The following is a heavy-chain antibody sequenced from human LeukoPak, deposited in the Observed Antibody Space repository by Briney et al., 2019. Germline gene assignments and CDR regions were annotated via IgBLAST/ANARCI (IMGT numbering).Heavy chain of an antibody. CDR1: GGSISSSSYY. J-gene: IGHJ4*02. CDR3: ARQATAAAGDFDY. V-gene: IGHV4-39*01. D-gene: IGHD6-13*01. CDR2: IYYSGST. Sequence: SETLSLTCTVSGGSISSSSYYWGWIRQPPGKGLEWIGSIYYSGSTYYNPSLKSRVTISVDTSKNQFSLKLSSVTAADTAVYYCARQATAAAGDFDYWGQGTLVTVSS.